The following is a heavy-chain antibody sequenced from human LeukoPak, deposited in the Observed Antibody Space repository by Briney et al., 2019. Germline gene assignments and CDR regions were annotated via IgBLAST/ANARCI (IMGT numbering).Heavy chain of an antibody. V-gene: IGHV3-43D*03. CDR1: GFTFDDYA. CDR2: ISWDGGST. J-gene: IGHJ6*02. Sequence: GGSLRLSCAASGFTFDDYAMHWVRQAPGKGLEWVSLISWDGGSTYYADSVKGRFTISRDNSKNSLYLQMNSLRAEDTALYYCAKDMGPRITMVRGPKAYYYYGMDVWGQGTTVTVSS. D-gene: IGHD3-10*01. CDR3: AKDMGPRITMVRGPKAYYYYGMDV.